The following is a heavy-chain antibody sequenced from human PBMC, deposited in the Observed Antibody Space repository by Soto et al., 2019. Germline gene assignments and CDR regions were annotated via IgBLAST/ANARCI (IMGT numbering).Heavy chain of an antibody. Sequence: QVTLKESGPVLVKPTETLTLTCTVSGFSLSNARMGVSWIRQPPGKALEWLAHIFSNDEKSYSTSLKSRLTISKDTSKCRVVLTMTNMDPVDTAPYYCARQVGFGPEDAFDIWGQGTMVTVSS. V-gene: IGHV2-26*01. D-gene: IGHD3-10*01. CDR1: GFSLSNARMG. CDR3: ARQVGFGPEDAFDI. CDR2: IFSNDEK. J-gene: IGHJ3*02.